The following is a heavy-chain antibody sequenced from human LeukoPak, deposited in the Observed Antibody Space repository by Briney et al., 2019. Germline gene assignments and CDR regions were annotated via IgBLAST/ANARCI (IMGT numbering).Heavy chain of an antibody. Sequence: PWGSLRLSCAASGFTFSSYSMNWVRQAPGKGLEWVSSISSSSSYIYYADSVKGRFTISRDNAKNSLYLQMNSLRAEDTAVYYCARTGGSGIGTFDYWGQGPLVTVSS. CDR2: ISSSSSYI. V-gene: IGHV3-21*01. CDR3: ARTGGSGIGTFDY. J-gene: IGHJ4*02. CDR1: GFTFSSYS. D-gene: IGHD3-10*01.